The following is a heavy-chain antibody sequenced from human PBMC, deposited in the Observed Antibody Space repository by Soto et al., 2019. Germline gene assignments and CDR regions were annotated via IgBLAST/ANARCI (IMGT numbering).Heavy chain of an antibody. CDR2: VSGDGENS. CDR1: GVIFSDQG. V-gene: IGHV3-30*18. CDR3: AKDPYYGIYLGAPFES. Sequence: AGSLTLSSAASGVIFSDQGMHSIRHSPAKGLEWIALVSGDGENSFYSPAVRRRFTVSRDISYISCFLQLSDVAPEDTGIYYCAKDPYYGIYLGAPFESGCQGTLVTVSS. J-gene: IGHJ5*01. D-gene: IGHD3-3*01.